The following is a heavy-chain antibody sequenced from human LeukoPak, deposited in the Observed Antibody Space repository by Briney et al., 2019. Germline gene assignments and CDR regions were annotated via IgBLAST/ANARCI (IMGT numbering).Heavy chain of an antibody. J-gene: IGHJ4*02. D-gene: IGHD1-26*01. CDR2: IKTKTYGGTT. V-gene: IGHV3-49*04. CDR1: GFTFSSYS. Sequence: GGSLRLSCAASGFTFSSYSMNWVRQAPGKGPEWISFIKTKTYGGTTEYVASVKGRFTISRDDFTGIAYLQMDSLKPEDTAVYYCSRGVIVGAAYFDYWGQGTLVTVSS. CDR3: SRGVIVGAAYFDY.